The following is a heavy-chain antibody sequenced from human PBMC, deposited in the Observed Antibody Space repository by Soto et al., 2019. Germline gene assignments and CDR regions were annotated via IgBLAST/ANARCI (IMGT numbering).Heavy chain of an antibody. V-gene: IGHV4-31*03. CDR2: IYYSGSA. CDR1: GGSISSGDYY. Sequence: SETLSLTCIVSGGSISSGDYYWSWIRQHPGKGLEWIGYIYYSGSAYSNPSLKSRVSMSVDTSKNQFSLKLSSVTAADTAIYYCVKDHGPYHLNFEFWGRGTLVTVSS. J-gene: IGHJ4*02. CDR3: VKDHGPYHLNFEF. D-gene: IGHD2-2*01.